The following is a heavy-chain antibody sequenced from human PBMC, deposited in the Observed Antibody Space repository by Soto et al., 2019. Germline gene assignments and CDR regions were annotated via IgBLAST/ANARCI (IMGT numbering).Heavy chain of an antibody. J-gene: IGHJ3*02. CDR3: ATVSSIAARQGLSHAFDI. V-gene: IGHV3-11*01. CDR1: GFTFSDYY. Sequence: LRLSCAASGFTFSDYYMSWIRQAPGTGLEWVSYISSSGSTIYYADSVKGRFTISRDNAKNSLYLQMNSLGAEDTAVYYCATVSSIAARQGLSHAFDIWGQGTMVTVSS. CDR2: ISSSGSTI. D-gene: IGHD6-6*01.